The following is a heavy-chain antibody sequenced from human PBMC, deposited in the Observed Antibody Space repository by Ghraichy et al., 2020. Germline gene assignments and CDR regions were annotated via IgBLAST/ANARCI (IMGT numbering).Heavy chain of an antibody. J-gene: IGHJ5*02. Sequence: LRLSCAVSGYSISSGYYWGWIRQPPGKGLEWIGSIYHSGSTYYNPSLKSRVTISVDTSKNQFSLKLSSVTAADTAVYYCASAGDWNWFDPWGQGTLVTVSS. CDR2: IYHSGST. V-gene: IGHV4-38-2*01. CDR1: GYSISSGYY. D-gene: IGHD2-21*02. CDR3: ASAGDWNWFDP.